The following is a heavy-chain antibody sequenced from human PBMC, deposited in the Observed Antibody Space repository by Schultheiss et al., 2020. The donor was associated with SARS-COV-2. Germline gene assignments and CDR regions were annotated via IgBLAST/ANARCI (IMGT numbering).Heavy chain of an antibody. CDR2: INPNSGGT. J-gene: IGHJ6*02. Sequence: ASVKVSCKASGYTFTGYYMHWVRQAPGQGLEWMGRINPNSGGTNYAQKFQGRVTMTRDTSISTAYMELSRLRSDDTAVYYCARDTSYSSSWDYGMDVWGQGTTVTVSS. CDR1: GYTFTGYY. V-gene: IGHV1-2*06. CDR3: ARDTSYSSSWDYGMDV. D-gene: IGHD6-6*01.